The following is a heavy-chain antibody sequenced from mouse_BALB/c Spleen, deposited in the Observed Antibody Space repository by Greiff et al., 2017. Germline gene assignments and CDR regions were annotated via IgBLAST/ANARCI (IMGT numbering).Heavy chain of an antibody. CDR3: ARHEDGNYPN. J-gene: IGHJ2*01. Sequence: EVHLVESGGDLVKPGGSLKLSCAASGFTFSSYGMSWVRQTPDKRLEWVATISSGGSYTYYPDSVKGRFTISRDNAKNTLYLQMSSLKSEDTAMYYCARHEDGNYPNGGQGTTLTVSS. D-gene: IGHD2-1*01. V-gene: IGHV5-6*01. CDR1: GFTFSSYG. CDR2: ISSGGSYT.